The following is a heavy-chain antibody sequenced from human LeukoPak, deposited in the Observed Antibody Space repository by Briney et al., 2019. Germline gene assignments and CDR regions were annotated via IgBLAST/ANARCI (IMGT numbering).Heavy chain of an antibody. CDR2: ILYSGTT. CDR1: GGSVTSSTHY. CDR3: ARTPRIVVGVSGWFDP. D-gene: IGHD2-2*01. Sequence: PSETLSLTCTVSGGSVTSSTHYWAWIRQPPGKGLEWIGNILYSGTTYYNPSLKSRVTISVDTSKNQFSLKKCSVTAADTAVYYCARTPRIVVGVSGWFDPWGQGALVTVSS. J-gene: IGHJ5*02. V-gene: IGHV4-39*01.